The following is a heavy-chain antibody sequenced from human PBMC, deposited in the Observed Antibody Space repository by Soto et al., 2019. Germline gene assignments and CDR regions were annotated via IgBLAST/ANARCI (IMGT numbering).Heavy chain of an antibody. CDR1: GGSFSGYY. J-gene: IGHJ4*02. V-gene: IGHV4-34*01. D-gene: IGHD5-18*01. Sequence: SETLSLTCAVYGGSFSGYYWSWIRQPPGKGLEWIGEINHSGSTNYNPSLKSRVTISVDTSKNQFSLKLSSVTAADTAVYYCAREPYVDTAMAPTYFDYWGQGTLVTVSS. CDR2: INHSGST. CDR3: AREPYVDTAMAPTYFDY.